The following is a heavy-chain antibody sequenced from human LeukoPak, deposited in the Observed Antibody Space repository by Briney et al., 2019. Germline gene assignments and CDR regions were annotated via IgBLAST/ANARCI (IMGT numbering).Heavy chain of an antibody. Sequence: PGGSLRLSCAASGFTVSSYAMSWVRQAPGKGLEWVSAISGSGGSTYYADSVKGRFTISRDNSKNTLYLQMNSLRAEDTAVYYCAKNVVDRYYYDSSGYSEAHDAFDIWGQGTMVTVSS. J-gene: IGHJ3*02. CDR3: AKNVVDRYYYDSSGYSEAHDAFDI. CDR2: ISGSGGST. D-gene: IGHD3-22*01. V-gene: IGHV3-23*01. CDR1: GFTVSSYA.